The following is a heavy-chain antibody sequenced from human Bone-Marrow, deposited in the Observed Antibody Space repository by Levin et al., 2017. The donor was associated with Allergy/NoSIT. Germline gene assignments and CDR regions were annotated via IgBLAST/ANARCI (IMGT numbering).Heavy chain of an antibody. CDR2: INHSGST. Sequence: SETLSLTCAVYGGSFSGYYWTWIRQSPGKGLEWIGEINHSGSTNYNPSLKSRVTISVDTSKNQFSLKLSSVTAADTAMYYCARWEPPRDYWGQGTLVTVSS. J-gene: IGHJ4*02. D-gene: IGHD1-14*01. CDR1: GGSFSGYY. CDR3: ARWEPPRDY. V-gene: IGHV4-34*01.